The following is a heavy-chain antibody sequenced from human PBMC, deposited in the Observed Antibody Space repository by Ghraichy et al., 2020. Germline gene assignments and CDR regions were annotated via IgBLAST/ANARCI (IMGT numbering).Heavy chain of an antibody. J-gene: IGHJ4*02. CDR1: GGSISSGGYS. CDR2: IYHSGST. D-gene: IGHD3-22*01. Sequence: TLSLTCAVSGGSISSGGYSWSWIRQPPGKGLEWIGYIYHSGSTYYNPSLKSRVTISVDRSKNHFSLKLSSVTAADTAVYYCARERNYYDSSGLFDYWGQGTLVTVSS. CDR3: ARERNYYDSSGLFDY. V-gene: IGHV4-30-2*01.